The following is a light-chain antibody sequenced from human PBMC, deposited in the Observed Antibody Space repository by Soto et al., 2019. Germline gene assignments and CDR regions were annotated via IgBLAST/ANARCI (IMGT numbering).Light chain of an antibody. CDR2: DVS. Sequence: QSVPSQPASVSGSPGQSITISCIGTSSDVGGSKYVSWYQQHPGKAPQLLIFDVSNRPSGVSHRFSGSKSGNTASLTISGLQAEDEAAYYCSSFTSSNNPYVFGTGTKLTVL. V-gene: IGLV2-14*03. CDR1: SSDVGGSKY. CDR3: SSFTSSNNPYV. J-gene: IGLJ1*01.